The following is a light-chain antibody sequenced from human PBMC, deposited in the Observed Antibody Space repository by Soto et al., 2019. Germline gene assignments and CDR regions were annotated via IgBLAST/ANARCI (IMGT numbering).Light chain of an antibody. CDR2: SNY. CDR1: SSNIGSKT. V-gene: IGLV1-44*01. CDR3: SAWDASLNGYV. J-gene: IGLJ1*01. Sequence: VLTQPPSASGTPGQRVTISCSGSSSNIGSKTVNWYQQLPGTAPKLLIYSNYQRPSGVPDRFSGSKSGTSASLAISGLQSEDEADYYCSAWDASLNGYVFGTGTKVTVL.